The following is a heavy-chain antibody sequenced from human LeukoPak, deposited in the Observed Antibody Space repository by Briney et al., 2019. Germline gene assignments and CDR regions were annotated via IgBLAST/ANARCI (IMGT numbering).Heavy chain of an antibody. Sequence: ASVKVSCKASGYTLTDYYMHWVRQAPGQGLGWMGRINPNSGGTERAQKFHGRFTMTRDTSTGTAYMELSRLKSDDTAMYYCARGNSGYEWVGAAYWGQGTLVTVSS. CDR1: GYTLTDYY. V-gene: IGHV1-2*06. J-gene: IGHJ4*02. CDR2: INPNSGGT. CDR3: ARGNSGYEWVGAAY. D-gene: IGHD5-12*01.